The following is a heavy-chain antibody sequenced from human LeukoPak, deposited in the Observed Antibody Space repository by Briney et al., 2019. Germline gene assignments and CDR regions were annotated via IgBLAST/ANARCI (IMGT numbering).Heavy chain of an antibody. Sequence: SETLSLTCAVYGGSFSGYYWSWIRQPPGKGLEWIGEINHSGSTNYNPSLKSRVTISVDTSKNQFSLKLSSVTAADTAVYYCARFGQLVRWSCYYYYMDVWGKGTTVTVSS. V-gene: IGHV4-34*01. CDR2: INHSGST. J-gene: IGHJ6*03. CDR1: GGSFSGYY. D-gene: IGHD6-6*01. CDR3: ARFGQLVRWSCYYYYMDV.